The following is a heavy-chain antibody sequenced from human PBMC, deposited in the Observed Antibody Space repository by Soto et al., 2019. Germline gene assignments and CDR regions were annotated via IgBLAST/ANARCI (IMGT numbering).Heavy chain of an antibody. CDR2: ISAYNGDT. CDR1: GYTFTSYG. CDR3: ARSGAYCTSITCLFDSF. V-gene: IGHV1-18*01. J-gene: IGHJ4*02. D-gene: IGHD2-8*01. Sequence: QAQLVQSGGEVKKPGASVKVSCRASGYTFTSYGYAWVRQAPGQGLEWMGWISAYNGDTNYAQKVQDRVTLTTDTSTTTAHMELRMLGSDDTAVYYCARSGAYCTSITCLFDSFWGLGTLVTVSS.